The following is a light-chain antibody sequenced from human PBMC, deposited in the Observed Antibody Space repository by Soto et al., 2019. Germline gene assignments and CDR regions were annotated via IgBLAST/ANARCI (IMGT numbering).Light chain of an antibody. V-gene: IGLV2-14*01. CDR1: SSDVGGYDS. J-gene: IGLJ1*01. CDR3: SSYTSSSTRV. Sequence: QAVVTQPASVSGSPGQSITISCTGTSSDVGGYDSVSWYQQHPGKAPKLMIYDVSNRPSGVSNRFSGSKSGNTASLTISGLQAEDEADYYCSSYTSSSTRVFGTGTKVTVL. CDR2: DVS.